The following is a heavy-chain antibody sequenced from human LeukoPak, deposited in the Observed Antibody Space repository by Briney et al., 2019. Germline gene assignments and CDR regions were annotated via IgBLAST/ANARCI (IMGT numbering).Heavy chain of an antibody. Sequence: ASVKVSCKASGYTFASYYIHWVRQAPGQGLEWMGIINPSGGGTNYAQKFQGRVTMTRDPSTSTVYMELSGLRSEDTAMYYCSRPFLTHSDRDAFDIWGQGTMVTVSS. J-gene: IGHJ3*02. D-gene: IGHD2/OR15-2a*01. CDR3: SRPFLTHSDRDAFDI. V-gene: IGHV1-46*01. CDR2: INPSGGGT. CDR1: GYTFASYY.